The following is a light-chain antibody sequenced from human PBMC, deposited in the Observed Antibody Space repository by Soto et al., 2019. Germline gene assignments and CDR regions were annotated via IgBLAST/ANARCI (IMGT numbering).Light chain of an antibody. Sequence: EIVMTQSPATLSISPGERATLSCRATQNVNSNLAWYQHRPGQAPRLLIYGASIRPTGIPARFSGSGSGTEFTLTIDSLQSEDFAVYYCQQYNDWPPMYTFGQGTKLEIK. CDR2: GAS. J-gene: IGKJ2*01. CDR3: QQYNDWPPMYT. CDR1: QNVNSN. V-gene: IGKV3-15*01.